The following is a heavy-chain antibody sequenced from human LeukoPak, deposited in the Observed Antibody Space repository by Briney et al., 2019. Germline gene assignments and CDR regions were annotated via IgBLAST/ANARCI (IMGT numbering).Heavy chain of an antibody. CDR2: INTVATSR. J-gene: IGHJ4*02. CDR1: GFTFSSYA. D-gene: IGHD6-13*01. CDR3: ASWSPWIAAAGTGVY. Sequence: PGGSLRLSCAASGFTFSSYAMSWVRQAPGKGLVWVSRINTVATSRDYADSVEGRFTISRDNSKNTLYLQMNSLRAEDTAVYYCASWSPWIAAAGTGVYWGQGTLVTVSS. V-gene: IGHV3-23*01.